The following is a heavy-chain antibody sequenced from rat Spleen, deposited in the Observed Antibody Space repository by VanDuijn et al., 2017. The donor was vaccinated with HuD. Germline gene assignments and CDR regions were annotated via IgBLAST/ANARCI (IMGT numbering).Heavy chain of an antibody. CDR1: GFSLTNNG. CDR3: ARGDYSSPRGGY. D-gene: IGHD1-2*01. Sequence: QVQLKESGPGLVQPSQTLSLTCTVSGFSLTNNGVSWVRQPPGKDLEWIAAISSGGSTYYNSALKSRLSISRDTSKSQVYLKMNSLQTEDTATYYCARGDYSSPRGGYWGQGVTVTVSS. J-gene: IGHJ2*01. CDR2: ISSGGST. V-gene: IGHV2S12*01.